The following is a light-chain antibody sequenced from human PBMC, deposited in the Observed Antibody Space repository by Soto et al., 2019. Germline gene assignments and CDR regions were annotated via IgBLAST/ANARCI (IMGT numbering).Light chain of an antibody. CDR3: QQYNNLPPWT. J-gene: IGKJ1*01. CDR2: GAS. V-gene: IGKV3-15*01. CDR1: QSVSSN. Sequence: EIVMTQSPATLSVSPGERATLSCRASQSVSSNLAWYQQKPGQAPRLLIYGASTRATGIPARFSGIGSGTEFTLTISSLQSEDFAVYYCQQYNNLPPWTFGQGTKVEI.